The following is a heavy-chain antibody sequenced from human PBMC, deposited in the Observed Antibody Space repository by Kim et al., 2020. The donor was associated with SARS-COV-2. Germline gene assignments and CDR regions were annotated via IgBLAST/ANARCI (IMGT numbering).Heavy chain of an antibody. CDR2: IYYSGST. D-gene: IGHD3-22*01. CDR3: ARLHDSSGYYLGYFDY. J-gene: IGHJ4*02. Sequence: SETLSLTCTVSGGSISSYYWSWIRQPPGKGLEWIGYIYYSGSTNYNPSLKSRVTISVDTSKNQFSLKLSSVTAADTAVYYCARLHDSSGYYLGYFDYWGQGTMVTVSS. V-gene: IGHV4-59*08. CDR1: GGSISSYY.